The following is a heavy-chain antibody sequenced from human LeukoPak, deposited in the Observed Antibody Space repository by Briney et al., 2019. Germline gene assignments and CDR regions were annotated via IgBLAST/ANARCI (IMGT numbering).Heavy chain of an antibody. J-gene: IGHJ5*02. V-gene: IGHV4-39*07. CDR1: GGSISSSSYY. Sequence: SETLSLTCTVSGGSISSSSYYWGWIRQPPGEGLEWLGSIYYSGSTYYNPSLKSRVTISVDTSKNQFSLKLSSVTAADTAVYYCASGYCSSTSCYYGWFDPWGQGNLVTVSS. D-gene: IGHD2-2*01. CDR2: IYYSGST. CDR3: ASGYCSSTSCYYGWFDP.